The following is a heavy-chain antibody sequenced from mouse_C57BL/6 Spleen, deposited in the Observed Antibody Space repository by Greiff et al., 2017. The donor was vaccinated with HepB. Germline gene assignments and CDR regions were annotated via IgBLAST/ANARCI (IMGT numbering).Heavy chain of an antibody. J-gene: IGHJ2*01. CDR1: GYTFTSYG. CDR2: IYPRSGNT. V-gene: IGHV1-81*01. D-gene: IGHD3-2*02. CDR3: AREGGSGPYYFDY. Sequence: QVQLKESGAELARPGASVKLSCKASGYTFTSYGISWVKQRTGQGLEWIGEIYPRSGNTYYNEKFKGKATLTADKSSSTAYMELSSLTSEDSAVYFCAREGGSGPYYFDYWGQGTTLTVSS.